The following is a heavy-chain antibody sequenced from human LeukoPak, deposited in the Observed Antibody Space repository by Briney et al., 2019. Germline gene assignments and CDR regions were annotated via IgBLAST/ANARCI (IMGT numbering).Heavy chain of an antibody. CDR2: IYYSGST. Sequence: PSETLSLTCTVSGGSISSSSYYGGWIRQPPGKGLEWIGSIYYSGSTYYNPSLKSRVTISVDTSKNQFSLKLSSVTAADTAVYYCYALPYYYYMDVWGKGTTVTVSS. D-gene: IGHD2-2*01. CDR1: GGSISSSSYY. CDR3: YALPYYYYMDV. V-gene: IGHV4-39*01. J-gene: IGHJ6*03.